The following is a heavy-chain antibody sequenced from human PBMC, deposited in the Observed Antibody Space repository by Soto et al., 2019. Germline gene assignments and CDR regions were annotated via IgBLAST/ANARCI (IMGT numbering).Heavy chain of an antibody. CDR3: ARISSSWTVFDY. CDR1: GYTFTSYA. CDR2: INAGNGNT. V-gene: IGHV1-3*01. Sequence: ASVKVSCKASGYTFTSYAMHWVRQAPGQRLEWMGWINAGNGNTKYSQKFQGRVTITRDTSASTAYMELSSLRSEDTAVYYCARISSSWTVFDYWGRGTLVTVSS. J-gene: IGHJ4*02. D-gene: IGHD6-13*01.